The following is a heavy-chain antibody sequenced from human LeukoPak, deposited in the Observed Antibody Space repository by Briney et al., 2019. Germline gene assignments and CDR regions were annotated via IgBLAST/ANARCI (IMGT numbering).Heavy chain of an antibody. CDR1: GGSFSGYY. D-gene: IGHD1-26*01. V-gene: IGHV4-34*01. Sequence: SETLSLTCAVYGGSFSGYYWSWIRQPPGEGLEWIGEINHSGSTNYNPFLKSRVTISVDTSKNQFSLKLSSVTAADTAVYYCAGLSIVGASDGNFDYWGQGTLVTVSS. CDR2: INHSGST. J-gene: IGHJ4*02. CDR3: AGLSIVGASDGNFDY.